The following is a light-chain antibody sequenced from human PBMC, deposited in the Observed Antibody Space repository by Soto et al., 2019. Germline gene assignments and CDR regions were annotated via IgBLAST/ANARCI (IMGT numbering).Light chain of an antibody. Sequence: DIQMTQSPSTLSASVGDRVTITCRASQSISTWLAWYQQKPGKAPKVLIYDASSLESGVPSRFSGSGSGTELTLTISSLQPDDFATYYCQQYNSYSAFGQGTKVDFK. CDR1: QSISTW. J-gene: IGKJ1*01. CDR3: QQYNSYSA. V-gene: IGKV1-5*01. CDR2: DAS.